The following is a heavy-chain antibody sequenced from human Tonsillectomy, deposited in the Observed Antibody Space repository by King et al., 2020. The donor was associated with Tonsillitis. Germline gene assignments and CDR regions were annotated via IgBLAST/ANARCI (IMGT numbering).Heavy chain of an antibody. D-gene: IGHD3-22*01. Sequence: VQLVESGGGVVQPGRSLRLSCAASGFTFSTYGMHWVRQAPGKGLEWVAVISYDGSNQYYADSVKGRFTISRDNSKNKLYLQMNSLRAEDTAVYYCAKDFYDSSGYYWDYWGQGTLVTVSS. CDR2: ISYDGSNQ. V-gene: IGHV3-30*18. CDR3: AKDFYDSSGYYWDY. CDR1: GFTFSTYG. J-gene: IGHJ4*02.